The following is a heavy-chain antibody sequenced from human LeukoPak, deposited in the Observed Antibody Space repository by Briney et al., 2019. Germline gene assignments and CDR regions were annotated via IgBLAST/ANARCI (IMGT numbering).Heavy chain of an antibody. J-gene: IGHJ5*02. V-gene: IGHV3-7*01. Sequence: GGSLRLSCAVSGFAFSSYWMSWVRQAPGKGLEWVANIKRDGSEKYYVDSVKGRFTISRDNAKNSLFLQMNSLTAEDTAVYYCARGQTTFGPWGQGALVTVSS. CDR2: IKRDGSEK. CDR3: ARGQTTFGP. D-gene: IGHD1-7*01. CDR1: GFAFSSYW.